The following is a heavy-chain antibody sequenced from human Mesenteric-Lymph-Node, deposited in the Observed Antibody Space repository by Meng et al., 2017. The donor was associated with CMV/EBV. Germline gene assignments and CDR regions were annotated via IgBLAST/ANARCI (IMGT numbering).Heavy chain of an antibody. CDR2: ITPMFNAA. Sequence: KASGGSFGNQALSWIRQANGEGPEWMGGITPMFNAANYAQKFQGRDSITADESTSTAYMVLTSLTSEDTAMYYCATEHYPHSGYYDYWGQGTLVTVSS. D-gene: IGHD2-15*01. CDR1: GGSFGNQA. J-gene: IGHJ4*02. CDR3: ATEHYPHSGYYDY. V-gene: IGHV1-69*01.